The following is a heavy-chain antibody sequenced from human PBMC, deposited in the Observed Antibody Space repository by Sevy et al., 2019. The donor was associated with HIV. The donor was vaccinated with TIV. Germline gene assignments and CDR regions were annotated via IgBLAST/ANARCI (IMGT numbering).Heavy chain of an antibody. D-gene: IGHD2-2*01. J-gene: IGHJ4*02. CDR3: AKRSTSSSQVGYFDY. CDR1: GFTFSSYA. Sequence: GGSLRLSCAASGFTFSSYAMSWVRQAPGKGLEWVSVISGNGGYTYYADSVKGRFTISRDTSKNTLYLQMNSLRAEDTAVYYCAKRSTSSSQVGYFDYRGQGTLVTVSS. CDR2: ISGNGGYT. V-gene: IGHV3-23*01.